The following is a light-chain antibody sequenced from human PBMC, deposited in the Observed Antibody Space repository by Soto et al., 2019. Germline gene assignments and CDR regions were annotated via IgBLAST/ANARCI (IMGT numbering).Light chain of an antibody. CDR1: SSNIGRNT. V-gene: IGLV1-44*01. Sequence: QSVLTQPPSASGTPGQRVTISCSGSSSNIGRNTFHWYRQFPGTAPKLLIYHNDQRPSGVPARFSGCKSGTSASLDISGLQSEEGADYDCAAWDDSLNGPVFGGGTQLTV. CDR2: HND. CDR3: AAWDDSLNGPV. J-gene: IGLJ3*02.